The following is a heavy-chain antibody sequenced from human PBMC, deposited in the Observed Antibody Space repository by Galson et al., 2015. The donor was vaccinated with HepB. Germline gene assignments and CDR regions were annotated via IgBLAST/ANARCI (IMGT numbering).Heavy chain of an antibody. J-gene: IGHJ4*02. V-gene: IGHV1-46*01. CDR3: ARSWTNYVRGGGFDF. CDR2: INPSGGGT. Sequence: SVKVSCKASGYTFTRYHIHWVRQAPGQGLEWMGIINPSGGGTTYAQKFQGRVSMTSDTSTTTVYMELSSLRSEDTAVYYCARSWTNYVRGGGFDFWGQGTLATVSS. D-gene: IGHD3-10*02. CDR1: GYTFTRYH.